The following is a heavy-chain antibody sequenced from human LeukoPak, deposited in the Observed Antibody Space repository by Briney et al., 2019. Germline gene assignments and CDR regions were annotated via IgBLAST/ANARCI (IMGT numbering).Heavy chain of an antibody. D-gene: IGHD6-19*01. J-gene: IGHJ4*02. Sequence: SETLSLTCAVSGGSISSSNWWSWVRQPPGKGLEWIGEIYHSGSTNYNPSLKSRVTISVDTSKNQFSLKLSSVTAADTAVYYCARIAVGTFDYWGQGTLVTVSS. CDR3: ARIAVGTFDY. CDR2: IYHSGST. V-gene: IGHV4-4*02. CDR1: GGSISSSNW.